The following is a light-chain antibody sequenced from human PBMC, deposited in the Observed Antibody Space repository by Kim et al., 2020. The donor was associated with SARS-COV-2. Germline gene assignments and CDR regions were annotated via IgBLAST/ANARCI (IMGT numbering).Light chain of an antibody. V-gene: IGLV3-21*04. CDR2: YDS. CDR3: QVWDSSSDHPVV. J-gene: IGLJ2*01. Sequence: PGKTSRITCGGNNFGSKSVHWYQRKPGQAPVLVIYYDSDRPSGIPERFSGSNSGNTATLTISRVEAGDEADYYCQVWDSSSDHPVVFGGGTQLTVL. CDR1: NFGSKS.